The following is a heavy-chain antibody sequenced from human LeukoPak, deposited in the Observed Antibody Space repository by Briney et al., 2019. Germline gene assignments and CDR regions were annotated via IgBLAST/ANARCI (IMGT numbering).Heavy chain of an antibody. D-gene: IGHD5-18*01. J-gene: IGHJ6*03. V-gene: IGHV4-59*01. CDR2: VYYTGST. CDR3: ARTTEGGYTYGYFYYYYVDV. CDR1: GGSISSYY. Sequence: PSETLSLTCTVSGGSISSYYWSWVRQPPGKGLEWIGFVYYTGSTNYNPSLKSRVTISVDTSKNQFSLKLTSVTAADTAMYYCARTTEGGYTYGYFYYYYVDVWGKGTTVTISS.